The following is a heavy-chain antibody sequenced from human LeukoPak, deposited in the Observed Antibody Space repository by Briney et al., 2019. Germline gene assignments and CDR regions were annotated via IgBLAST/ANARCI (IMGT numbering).Heavy chain of an antibody. CDR2: ISAYNGNT. CDR1: GYTFISYG. D-gene: IGHD6-13*01. CDR3: ARDPSSSWYFDY. V-gene: IGHV1-18*01. J-gene: IGHJ4*02. Sequence: ASVKVSCKPSGYTFISYGISWVRQAPGQGLEWMGWISAYNGNTNYAQKLQGRVTMTTDTSTSTAYMELRSLRSDDTAVYYCARDPSSSWYFDYWGQGTLVTVSS.